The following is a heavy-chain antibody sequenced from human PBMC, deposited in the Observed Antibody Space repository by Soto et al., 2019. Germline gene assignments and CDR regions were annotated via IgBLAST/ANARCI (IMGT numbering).Heavy chain of an antibody. V-gene: IGHV3-23*01. Sequence: EVQLLESWGCLVQPGGSRRLSCASSGFTLSRYAISWVRQAPGKGLERVSAISGRGGSTYYADSVKGRFTISRDNSKTTMYLQMNSLRAADTDVYDCAKVQSEAGANTGDYWGQGTLVTVSS. CDR2: ISGRGGST. CDR1: GFTLSRYA. CDR3: AKVQSEAGANTGDY. J-gene: IGHJ4*02. D-gene: IGHD1-26*01.